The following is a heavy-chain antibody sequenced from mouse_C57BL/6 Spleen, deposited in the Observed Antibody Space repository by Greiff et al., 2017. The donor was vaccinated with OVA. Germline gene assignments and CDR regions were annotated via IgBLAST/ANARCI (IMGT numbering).Heavy chain of an antibody. D-gene: IGHD4-1*01. CDR3: ARGTGASDYFDY. V-gene: IGHV1-53*01. CDR1: GYTFTSYW. Sequence: QVQLKQPGTELVKPGASVKLSCKASGYTFTSYWMHWVKQRPGQGLEWIGNINPSNGGTNYNEKFKSKATLTVDKSSSTAYMQLSSLTSEDSAVYYCARGTGASDYFDYWGQGTTLTVSS. CDR2: INPSNGGT. J-gene: IGHJ2*01.